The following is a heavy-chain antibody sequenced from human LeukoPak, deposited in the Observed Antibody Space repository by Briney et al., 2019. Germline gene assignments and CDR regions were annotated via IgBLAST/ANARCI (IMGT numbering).Heavy chain of an antibody. J-gene: IGHJ6*04. V-gene: IGHV4-34*01. Sequence: SETLSLTCAVYGGSFSGYHWSWIRQPPGKGLEWIGEINHSGSTNYNPSLKSRVTISVDTSKNQFSLKLSSVTAADTAVYYCARGQPGPQGEYYYYGMDVWGKGTTVTVSS. CDR1: GGSFSGYH. CDR3: ARGQPGPQGEYYYYGMDV. D-gene: IGHD3-10*01. CDR2: INHSGST.